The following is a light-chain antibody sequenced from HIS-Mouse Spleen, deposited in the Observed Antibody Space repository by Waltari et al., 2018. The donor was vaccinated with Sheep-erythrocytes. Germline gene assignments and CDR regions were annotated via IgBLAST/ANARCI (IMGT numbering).Light chain of an antibody. J-gene: IGLJ3*02. CDR3: SSYAGSNNWV. V-gene: IGLV2-8*01. Sequence: QSALTQPPSASGSPGHSLTISCTGTSSDVGGDNYVSWYHQHPGKAPKLMIYEVSKRPSGVPDRFSGSKSGNTASLTVSGLQAEDEADYYCSSYAGSNNWVFGGGTKLTVL. CDR2: EVS. CDR1: SSDVGGDNY.